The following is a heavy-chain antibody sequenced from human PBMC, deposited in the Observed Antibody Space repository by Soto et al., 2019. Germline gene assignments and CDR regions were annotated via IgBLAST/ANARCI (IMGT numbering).Heavy chain of an antibody. CDR3: ARHVPYSYGYARYFDY. J-gene: IGHJ4*02. CDR2: INHSGST. Sequence: SETLSLTCAVYVGSFSGYYWSWIRQPPGKGLEWIGEINHSGSTNYNPSLKSRVTISVDTSKNQFSLKLSSVTAADTAVYYCARHVPYSYGYARYFDYWGQGTLVTVSS. V-gene: IGHV4-34*01. D-gene: IGHD5-18*01. CDR1: VGSFSGYY.